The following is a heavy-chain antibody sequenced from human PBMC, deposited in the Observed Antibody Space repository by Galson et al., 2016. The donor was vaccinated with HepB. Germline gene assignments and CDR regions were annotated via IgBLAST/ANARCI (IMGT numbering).Heavy chain of an antibody. CDR1: GFTFSSSG. Sequence: SLRLSCAASGFTFSSSGMSWVRQAPGKGLEWVSEITSAGNTYYADSVKGRFAMSRDTSKNTLYLQMKSLRAEDTAVYYCASHGGSSSGLLGATEGLDYWGLGTLVTVSS. V-gene: IGHV3-23*01. J-gene: IGHJ4*02. D-gene: IGHD3-16*01. CDR3: ASHGGSSSGLLGATEGLDY. CDR2: ITSAGNT.